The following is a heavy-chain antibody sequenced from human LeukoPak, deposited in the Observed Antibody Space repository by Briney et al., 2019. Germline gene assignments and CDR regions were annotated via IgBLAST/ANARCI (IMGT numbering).Heavy chain of an antibody. CDR2: IYDSGST. J-gene: IGHJ3*02. CDR1: GYSVSSGFY. Sequence: PSETLSLTCTVSGYSVSSGFYWGWIRQPPGKGLEWIGYIYDSGSTNYNPSLKSRVTISVDTSKNQFSLKLSSVTAADTAVYYCACLTTADAFDIWGQGTMVTVSS. D-gene: IGHD3-22*01. V-gene: IGHV4-61*01. CDR3: ACLTTADAFDI.